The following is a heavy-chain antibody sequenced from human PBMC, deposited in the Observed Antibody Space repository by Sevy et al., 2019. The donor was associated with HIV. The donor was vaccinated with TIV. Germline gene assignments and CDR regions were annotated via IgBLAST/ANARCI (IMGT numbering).Heavy chain of an antibody. D-gene: IGHD6-13*01. CDR2: ISGSSSYI. V-gene: IGHV3-21*01. Sequence: GGSLRLSCAASGFTFSSYSLSWVRQAPGKGLEWVSSISGSSSYIYHTDSVKGRFTISRDNAKTSLDLQMNSLRAEDTAVYYCTRHVDVTSSWYQTYSFYYMDVWGKGTTVTVSS. J-gene: IGHJ6*03. CDR1: GFTFSSYS. CDR3: TRHVDVTSSWYQTYSFYYMDV.